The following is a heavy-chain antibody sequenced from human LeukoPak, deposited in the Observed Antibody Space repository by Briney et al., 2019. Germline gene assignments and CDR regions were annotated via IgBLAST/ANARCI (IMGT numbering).Heavy chain of an antibody. CDR2: INTDGSST. V-gene: IGHV3-74*01. J-gene: IGHJ3*01. CDR1: GFTLSNYW. CDR3: ARVIGWDEPFDL. Sequence: QPGGSLRLSCSASGFTLSNYWIHWVRQAPGKGLVWVSRINTDGSSTNYADSVRGRFAVSRDNAKNTLYLQMNSLRVEDTAVYYCARVIGWDEPFDLWGHGTLVTVPS. D-gene: IGHD1-26*01.